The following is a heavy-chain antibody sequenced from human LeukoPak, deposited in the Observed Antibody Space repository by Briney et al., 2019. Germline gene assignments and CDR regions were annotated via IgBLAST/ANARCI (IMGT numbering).Heavy chain of an antibody. CDR1: GFTFSTYS. D-gene: IGHD3-10*01. J-gene: IGHJ4*02. V-gene: IGHV3-7*01. Sequence: PPGGSLRLSCAASGFTFSTYSMSWVRQAPGKGLEWVANIKQDGSEKYYVDSVKGRFTISRDNAKNSLYLQMNSLRAEDTAVYYCARDRGSGAYWGQGTLVTVSS. CDR2: IKQDGSEK. CDR3: ARDRGSGAY.